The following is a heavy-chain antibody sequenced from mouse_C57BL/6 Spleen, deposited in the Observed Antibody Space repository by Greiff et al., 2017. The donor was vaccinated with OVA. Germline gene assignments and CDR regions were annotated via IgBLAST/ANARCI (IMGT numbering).Heavy chain of an antibody. D-gene: IGHD3-2*02. CDR3: AWDSSCDLGY. CDR2: IDPETGGT. CDR1: GYTFTGYE. J-gene: IGHJ3*01. Sequence: VQLQQSGAELVRPGASVTLSCKASGYTFTGYEMHWVKQTPGQGLEWIGGIDPETGGTDYNQKFKGKATLTADKSSSTAYMELRSLTSEDSAVYYCAWDSSCDLGYWGQGTLVTVSA. V-gene: IGHV1-15*01.